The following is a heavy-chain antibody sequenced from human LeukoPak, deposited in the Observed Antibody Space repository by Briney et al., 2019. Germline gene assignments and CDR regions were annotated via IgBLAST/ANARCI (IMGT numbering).Heavy chain of an antibody. J-gene: IGHJ4*02. Sequence: GGSLRLSCTASGFTFTNYAMSWVRQAPGKGLEWVSAISGSGARTYYADSVKGRFTVSRDNSKNTVYLQMNSLRAEDRAVYYCAKEQTSSGFFDYWGQGTLVTASS. D-gene: IGHD3-10*01. CDR2: ISGSGART. CDR3: AKEQTSSGFFDY. V-gene: IGHV3-23*01. CDR1: GFTFTNYA.